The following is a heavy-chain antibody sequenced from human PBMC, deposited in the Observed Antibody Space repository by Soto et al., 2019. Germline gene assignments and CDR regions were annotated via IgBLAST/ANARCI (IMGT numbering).Heavy chain of an antibody. Sequence: GGSLRLSCAASGFLFDTYAMHWVRQAPGKGLEWVAVISHDGDKKHYADSVRGRFTISRDNSENTLFLQMHSLRVEDTAVYYCARSDYYQGSETYYPTDYWGLGTLVTVSS. CDR1: GFLFDTYA. CDR2: ISHDGDKK. D-gene: IGHD3-10*01. V-gene: IGHV3-30*14. CDR3: ARSDYYQGSETYYPTDY. J-gene: IGHJ4*02.